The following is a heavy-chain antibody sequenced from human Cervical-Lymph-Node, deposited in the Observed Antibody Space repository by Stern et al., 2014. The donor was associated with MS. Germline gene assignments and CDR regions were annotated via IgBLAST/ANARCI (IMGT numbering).Heavy chain of an antibody. D-gene: IGHD3-10*01. CDR2: INPNSGAT. CDR3: SRDGEAYYYGAGAYVDYYYGMDV. V-gene: IGHV1-2*06. Sequence: VQLVESGAEVIQPGASVKVSCKASGYTFNVYYIHWVRQAPGQGLEWMGRINPNSGATNHAQKIQGRVTMTRDTSISTAYMELSRLRSDDAAMYYCSRDGEAYYYGAGAYVDYYYGMDVWGQGTTVTVSS. CDR1: GYTFNVYY. J-gene: IGHJ6*02.